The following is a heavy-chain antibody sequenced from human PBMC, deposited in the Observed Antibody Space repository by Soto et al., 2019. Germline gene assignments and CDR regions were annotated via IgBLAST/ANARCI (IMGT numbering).Heavy chain of an antibody. CDR1: GYTFTSYY. J-gene: IGHJ3*02. CDR2: INPSGGST. Sequence: VAGKVSCKACGYTFTSYYMHWVRQAPGQGLEWMGIINPSGGSTSYAQKFQGRVTMTRDTSTSTVYMELSSLRSEDTAVYYCARVGYDSSGAQDAFDIWGQGTMVTV. V-gene: IGHV1-46*01. D-gene: IGHD3-22*01. CDR3: ARVGYDSSGAQDAFDI.